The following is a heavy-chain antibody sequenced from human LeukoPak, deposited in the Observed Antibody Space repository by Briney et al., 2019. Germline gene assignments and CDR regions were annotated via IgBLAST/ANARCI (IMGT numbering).Heavy chain of an antibody. CDR1: GGSIYGSSYY. Sequence: PSETLTLTCTVSGGSIYGSSYYWTWIRQSAGKGLEWIVRIYTSGSTNYNPSLKSRVTISVDTSKNQFSLELSSVTAADTAVYYCARSITIFGVVIARDYYMDVWGKGTTVTVSS. J-gene: IGHJ6*03. CDR2: IYTSGST. CDR3: ARSITIFGVVIARDYYMDV. D-gene: IGHD3-3*01. V-gene: IGHV4-61*02.